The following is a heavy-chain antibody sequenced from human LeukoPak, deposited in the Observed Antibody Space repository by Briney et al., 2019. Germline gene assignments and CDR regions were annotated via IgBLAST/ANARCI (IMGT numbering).Heavy chain of an antibody. V-gene: IGHV3-23*01. D-gene: IGHD3-10*01. J-gene: IGHJ3*02. CDR1: GFTFSSYA. Sequence: PGGSLRLSCAASGFTFSSYAMSWVRQAPGKGLEWVSAISGSGGSTYYADSVKGRFTISRDNSKNTLYLQMNSLRAEDTAVYYCAKDQMVRGVIIARNAFDIWGQGTMVTVSS. CDR2: ISGSGGST. CDR3: AKDQMVRGVIIARNAFDI.